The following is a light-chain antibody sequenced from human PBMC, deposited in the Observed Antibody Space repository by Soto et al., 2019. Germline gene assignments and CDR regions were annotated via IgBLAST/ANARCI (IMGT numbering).Light chain of an antibody. CDR3: QPRRNWPWT. CDR1: QGVSSY. CDR2: DAS. J-gene: IGKJ2*02. Sequence: EIVLTQSPATLSLSPGERATLSCRASQGVSSYLAWYQQKPGQAPRLLIYDASNRATGIPARFSGSGPGTDFTLTISSLEPEDFSVYYCQPRRNWPWTFGQGTKLEIK. V-gene: IGKV3D-11*01.